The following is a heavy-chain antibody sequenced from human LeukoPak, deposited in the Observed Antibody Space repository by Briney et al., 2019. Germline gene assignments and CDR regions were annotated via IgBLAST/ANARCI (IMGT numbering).Heavy chain of an antibody. CDR2: INPNSGGT. V-gene: IGHV1-2*03. Sequence: LGASVKVSCKASGYTFTGYYMHWVRQAPGQGLEWMGWINPNSGGTNYAQKFQGRVTMTRDTSISTAYMELSRLRSDDTAVYYCARVGYSSSWGPPSRWWFDPWGQGTLVTVSS. CDR3: ARVGYSSSWGPPSRWWFDP. CDR1: GYTFTGYY. D-gene: IGHD6-13*01. J-gene: IGHJ5*02.